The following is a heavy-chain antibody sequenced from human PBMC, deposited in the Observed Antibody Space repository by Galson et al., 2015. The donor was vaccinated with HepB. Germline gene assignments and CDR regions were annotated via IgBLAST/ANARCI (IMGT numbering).Heavy chain of an antibody. CDR1: GYTSTSYD. CDR3: ARAGYSSQRNYYYYGMDV. V-gene: IGHV1-8*01. D-gene: IGHD6-13*01. CDR2: MNPNSGNT. Sequence: SVKVSCKASGYTSTSYDINWVRQATGQGLEWMGWMNPNSGNTGYAQKFQGRVTMTRNTSISTAYMELSSLRSEDTAVYYCARAGYSSQRNYYYYGMDVWGQGTTVTVSS. J-gene: IGHJ6*02.